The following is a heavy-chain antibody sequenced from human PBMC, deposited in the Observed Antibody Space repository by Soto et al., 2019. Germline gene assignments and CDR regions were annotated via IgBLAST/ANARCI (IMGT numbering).Heavy chain of an antibody. CDR3: AKDSVRYTYGACAY. J-gene: IGHJ1*01. V-gene: IGHV3-30*18. CDR1: GFTFNTYG. Sequence: QVQLVESGGAVVQPGKSLRLSCAASGFTFNTYGMYWVRQAPGKGLEWVAAISYDGSNKYHADSVKGRFTISRDNSKNTLYLQMNSLRVEDTAVYYGAKDSVRYTYGACAYCGQCALVTVSS. CDR2: ISYDGSNK. D-gene: IGHD5-18*01.